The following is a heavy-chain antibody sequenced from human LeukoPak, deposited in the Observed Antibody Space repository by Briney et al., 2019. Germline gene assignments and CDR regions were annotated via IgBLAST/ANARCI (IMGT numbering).Heavy chain of an antibody. Sequence: GGSLRLSCAASGFTFSSYGMHWVRQAPGKGLEWVAFIRYDGSNKYYADSVKGRFTISRDNSKNTLYLQMNSLRAEDTAVYYCARDRYCSGGSCYQPDYWGQGTLVTVSS. CDR2: IRYDGSNK. CDR3: ARDRYCSGGSCYQPDY. V-gene: IGHV3-30*02. CDR1: GFTFSSYG. D-gene: IGHD2-15*01. J-gene: IGHJ4*02.